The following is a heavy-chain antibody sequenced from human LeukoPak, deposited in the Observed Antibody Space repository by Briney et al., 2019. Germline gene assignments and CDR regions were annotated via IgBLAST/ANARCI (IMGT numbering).Heavy chain of an antibody. CDR1: GGSISTSDW. V-gene: IGHV4-4*02. Sequence: PSETLSLTCAVCGGSISTSDWWTWVRQPPGKGLEWIGEIYHGGSTNYNPSLKSRVTMSVDKSKNQFSLRLSSVTAADTAVYYSARGSIPVAGTSLLGYWGQGTLVTVSS. J-gene: IGHJ4*02. D-gene: IGHD6-19*01. CDR3: ARGSIPVAGTSLLGY. CDR2: IYHGGST.